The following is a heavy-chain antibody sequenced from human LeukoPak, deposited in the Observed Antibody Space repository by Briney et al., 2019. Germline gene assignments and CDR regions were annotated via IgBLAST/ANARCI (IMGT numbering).Heavy chain of an antibody. V-gene: IGHV4-4*07. D-gene: IGHD3-3*01. CDR3: ARDPGYDFWSGYHYYFDY. CDR2: IYTSGST. J-gene: IGHJ4*02. CDR1: AGSISSYY. Sequence: SETLSLTCTVSAGSISSYYWSWIRQPAGKVLEWIGRIYTSGSTNYNPSLKSRVTMSVDTSKNQFSLKLSSVTAADTAVYYCARDPGYDFWSGYHYYFDYWGQGTLVTVSS.